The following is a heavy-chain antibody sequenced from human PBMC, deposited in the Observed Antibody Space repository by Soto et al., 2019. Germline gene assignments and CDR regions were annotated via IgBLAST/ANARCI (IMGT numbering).Heavy chain of an antibody. J-gene: IGHJ6*03. Sequence: QVQLQESGPGLVKPSETLSLSCSVSGGSIIGHYWSWIRQTPVKGLEWIGYMYYSGSTNYNPSLKSRFTISVDTSKNHFSLRLTSLTAADTAVYYCERGPYYDLIWNYYYMDVWGKGTTVTVSS. CDR1: GGSIIGHY. V-gene: IGHV4-59*08. CDR3: ERGPYYDLIWNYYYMDV. D-gene: IGHD3-16*01. CDR2: MYYSGST.